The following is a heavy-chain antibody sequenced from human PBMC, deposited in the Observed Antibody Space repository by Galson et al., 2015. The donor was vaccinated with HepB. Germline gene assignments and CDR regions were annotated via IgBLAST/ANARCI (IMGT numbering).Heavy chain of an antibody. D-gene: IGHD1-26*01. CDR3: AKDGEAPVGATLGLFDY. V-gene: IGHV3-23*01. CDR2: ISGSGGST. CDR1: GFTFSSYA. J-gene: IGHJ4*02. Sequence: SLRLSCAASGFTFSSYAMSWVRQAPGKGLEWVSAISGSGGSTYYADSVKGRFTISRDNSKNTLYLQMNSLRAEDTAVYYCAKDGEAPVGATLGLFDYWGQGTLVTVSS.